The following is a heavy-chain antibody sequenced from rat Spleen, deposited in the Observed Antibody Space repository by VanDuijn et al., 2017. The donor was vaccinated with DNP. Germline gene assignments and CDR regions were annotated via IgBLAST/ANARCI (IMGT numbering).Heavy chain of an antibody. CDR1: GFTFSAYY. CDR3: ARPDY. V-gene: IGHV5-25*01. CDR2: IGSPAYAP. J-gene: IGHJ2*01. Sequence: EVQLVESGGGLVQPGRSLKLSCAASGFTFSAYYVAWVRQAPAKGLEWVAYIGSPAYAPYYGDSVKGRFTISRDNAKSTLYLQMDSLRSEDTATYYCARPDYWGQGVMVTVS.